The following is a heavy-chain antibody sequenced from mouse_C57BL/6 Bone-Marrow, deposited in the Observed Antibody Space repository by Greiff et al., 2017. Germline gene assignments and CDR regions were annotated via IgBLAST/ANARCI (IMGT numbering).Heavy chain of an antibody. D-gene: IGHD1-1*01. CDR2: ILPGSGST. CDR3: AGGGFHYCGSSPAWFAY. Sequence: VQLQQSGAELMKPGASVKLSCKATGYTFTGYWIEWVKQRPGHGLEWIGEILPGSGSTNYNEKFKGKATFTADTSSNTAYMQLSSLTTEDSAIYYCAGGGFHYCGSSPAWFAYWGQGTLVTVSA. J-gene: IGHJ3*01. CDR1: GYTFTGYW. V-gene: IGHV1-9*01.